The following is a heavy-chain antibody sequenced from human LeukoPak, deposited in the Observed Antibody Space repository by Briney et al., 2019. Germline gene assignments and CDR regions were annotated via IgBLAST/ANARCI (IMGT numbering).Heavy chain of an antibody. CDR2: INPNSGGT. Sequence: ASMKVSCKTSGYSFTGYYIHWVRQAPGQGREWMGWINPNSGGTNYAQNFKGRVTMTRDTSITTVFMDLTWLQSDDTAVYFCARARKLAQFFDFWGQGTLVSVSP. V-gene: IGHV1-2*02. CDR1: GYSFTGYY. CDR3: ARARKLAQFFDF. D-gene: IGHD1-1*01. J-gene: IGHJ4*02.